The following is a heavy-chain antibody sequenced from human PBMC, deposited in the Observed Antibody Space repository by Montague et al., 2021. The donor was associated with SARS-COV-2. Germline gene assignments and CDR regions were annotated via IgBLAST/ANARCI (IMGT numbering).Heavy chain of an antibody. CDR2: IKQDGSEQ. J-gene: IGHJ5*02. D-gene: IGHD3-10*01. CDR3: VRERAFYFASGTYSRNNWFDP. Sequence: SLRLSCAASGFTMSSYRMRWVRQAPGKGLEWVAYIKQDGSEQYYVDSVRGRFTISKDNAKNSLYLQMNSLRVEDTAMYYCVRERAFYFASGTYSRNNWFDPWGQGTLVTVSS. V-gene: IGHV3-7*01. CDR1: GFTMSSYR.